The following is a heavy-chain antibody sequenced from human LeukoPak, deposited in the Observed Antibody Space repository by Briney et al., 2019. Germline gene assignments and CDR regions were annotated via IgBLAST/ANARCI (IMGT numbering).Heavy chain of an antibody. Sequence: QSGGSLRLSCAASGFTFSNYGMHWVRPAPGKGLEWVALIWYDGSNKYYTDSVKGRLTISRDNSKDTLFLQMNSLRAEDTAVYYCAREGPRGNSQFDYWGQGTLVTVSS. D-gene: IGHD2/OR15-2a*01. CDR1: GFTFSNYG. J-gene: IGHJ4*02. CDR2: IWYDGSNK. CDR3: AREGPRGNSQFDY. V-gene: IGHV3-33*01.